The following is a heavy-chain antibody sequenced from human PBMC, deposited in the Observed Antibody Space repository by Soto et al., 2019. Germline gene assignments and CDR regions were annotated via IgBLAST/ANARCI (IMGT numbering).Heavy chain of an antibody. Sequence: SETLSLTCTVSGGSISSYYWSWIRQPPGKGLEWIGYIYYSGSTNYNPSLKSRVTISVDTSKNQFSLKLSSVTAADTAIYYCARDTYDTTGYPLDYWGQGTLVTVSS. V-gene: IGHV4-59*01. CDR2: IYYSGST. J-gene: IGHJ4*02. CDR1: GGSISSYY. CDR3: ARDTYDTTGYPLDY. D-gene: IGHD3-22*01.